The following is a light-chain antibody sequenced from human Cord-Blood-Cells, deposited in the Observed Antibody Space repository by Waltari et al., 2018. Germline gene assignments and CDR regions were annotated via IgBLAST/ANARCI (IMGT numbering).Light chain of an antibody. J-gene: IGKJ4*01. Sequence: DIPITQSPYSPSASVGDRVTITCRAIQSISSYLNWYQQKPGKAPKLLIYAASSLQSGVPSRFSGSGSGTDVTLTISSLQPEDFATYYCQQNYSTPLTFGVGTKVDIK. CDR2: AAS. CDR3: QQNYSTPLT. CDR1: QSISSY. V-gene: IGKV1-39*01.